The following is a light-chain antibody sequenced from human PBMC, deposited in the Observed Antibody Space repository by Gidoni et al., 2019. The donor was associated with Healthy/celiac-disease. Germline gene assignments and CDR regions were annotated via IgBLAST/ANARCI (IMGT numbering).Light chain of an antibody. CDR2: SNN. J-gene: IGLJ2*01. V-gene: IGLV1-44*01. CDR3: AAWDDSLNGVV. CDR1: SSNIGSNT. Sequence: QSVLTQPPSASGTPGQRVTISCSGSSSNIGSNTVNWYQQLPGTAPKLLIYSNNQRPSGVPDRFSGSKSVTSASLAISGLQSEDEADYYCAAWDDSLNGVVFGGGTKLXVX.